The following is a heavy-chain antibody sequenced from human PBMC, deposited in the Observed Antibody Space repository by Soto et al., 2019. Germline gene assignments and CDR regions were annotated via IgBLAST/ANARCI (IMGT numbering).Heavy chain of an antibody. Sequence: GESLKISCKASGYTFSNYWSGWVRQMPGKGLEWMGIIYPGDSDTRYSPSFQGQINISADKSISTAYVQWSSLKASDTAIYYCATDLTGYSHDAFDIWGQGTMVTVSS. J-gene: IGHJ3*02. D-gene: IGHD3-9*01. CDR3: ATDLTGYSHDAFDI. CDR2: IYPGDSDT. CDR1: GYTFSNYW. V-gene: IGHV5-51*01.